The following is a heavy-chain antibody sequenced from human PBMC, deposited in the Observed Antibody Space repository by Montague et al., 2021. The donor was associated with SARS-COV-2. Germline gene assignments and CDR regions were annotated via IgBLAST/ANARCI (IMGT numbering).Heavy chain of an antibody. J-gene: IGHJ6*03. CDR2: IHHGGST. CDR1: GGSFSTYS. V-gene: IGHV4-34*01. D-gene: IGHD3-10*01. Sequence: SETLSLTCAVHGGSFSTYSWNCIRQPPGKGLEWIGEIHHGGSTNYNPSLKSRVTISADTSKNQFSLKLTSVAAADTAVYYCARLGDGVVPSPILGVGPYYYCYYMDVWGKGTTVTVS. CDR3: ARLGDGVVPSPILGVGPYYYCYYMDV.